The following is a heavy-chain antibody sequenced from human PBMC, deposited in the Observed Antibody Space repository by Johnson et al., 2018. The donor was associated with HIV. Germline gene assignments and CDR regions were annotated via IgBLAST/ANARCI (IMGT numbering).Heavy chain of an antibody. Sequence: QVQLVESGGGVVQPGRSLRLSCAASGFTFSSYDIHWVRQAPGKGLEWVAGTSYDGSNKYYADSVKGRFTISRDTSKNTLYLQMNSLRAEDTAVYNCARDLVGGSYLLGAFDIWGQGTMVTVSS. CDR1: GFTFSSYD. D-gene: IGHD1-26*01. CDR2: TSYDGSNK. J-gene: IGHJ3*02. V-gene: IGHV3-30*04. CDR3: ARDLVGGSYLLGAFDI.